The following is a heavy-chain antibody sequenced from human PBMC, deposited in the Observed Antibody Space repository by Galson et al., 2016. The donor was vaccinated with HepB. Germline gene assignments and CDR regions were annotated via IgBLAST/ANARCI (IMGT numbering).Heavy chain of an antibody. CDR1: GYSLSNLP. CDR2: FGVEEGDR. D-gene: IGHD3-16*01. Sequence: SVKVSCKVSGYSLSNLPIHWVRQAPGKGLEWMAGFGVEEGDRIYAPTFQGRLTMTEDTPRNTAYMDLSSLKSDDMATYYCLTDAGDFWGQGTLVIVSS. J-gene: IGHJ4*02. V-gene: IGHV1-24*01. CDR3: LTDAGDF.